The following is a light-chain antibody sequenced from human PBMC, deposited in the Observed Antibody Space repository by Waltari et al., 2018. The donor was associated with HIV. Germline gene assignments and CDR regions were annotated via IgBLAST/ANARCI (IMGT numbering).Light chain of an antibody. CDR3: QQYTTTWT. J-gene: IGKJ1*01. CDR1: QTISTW. CDR2: KAF. V-gene: IGKV1-5*03. Sequence: DIQLTQSPSALSASVGDTVTITCRASQTISTWLGWYQQKPGKAPKLLIYKAFVLQSGVPSRFSGSGSGTEFTLTISSLQPEDFATYYCQQYTTTWTFGQGTKVELK.